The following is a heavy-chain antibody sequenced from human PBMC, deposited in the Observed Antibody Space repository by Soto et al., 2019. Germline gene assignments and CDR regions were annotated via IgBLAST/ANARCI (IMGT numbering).Heavy chain of an antibody. Sequence: GGSLRLSCAASGFTFSSYAMHWVRQAPGKGLEYVSAISSNGGSTYYANSVKGRFTISRDNSKNTLYLQMGSLRAEDMAVYYCARGTVDSDIVVVVAATDFDYWGQGTLVTVSS. CDR3: ARGTVDSDIVVVVAATDFDY. D-gene: IGHD2-15*01. V-gene: IGHV3-64*01. CDR2: ISSNGGST. CDR1: GFTFSSYA. J-gene: IGHJ4*02.